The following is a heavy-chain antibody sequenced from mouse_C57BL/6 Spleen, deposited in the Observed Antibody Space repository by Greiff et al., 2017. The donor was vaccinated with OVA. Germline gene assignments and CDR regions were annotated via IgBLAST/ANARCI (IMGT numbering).Heavy chain of an antibody. CDR1: GYSITSGYY. CDR3: ARAPPGTWFAY. Sequence: EVQVVESGPGLVKPSQSLSLTCSVTGYSITSGYYWNWIRQFPGNKLEWMGYISYDGSNNYNPSLKNRISITRDTSKNQFFLKLNSVTTEDTATYYCARAPPGTWFAYWGQGTLVTVSA. D-gene: IGHD4-1*01. J-gene: IGHJ3*01. CDR2: ISYDGSN. V-gene: IGHV3-6*01.